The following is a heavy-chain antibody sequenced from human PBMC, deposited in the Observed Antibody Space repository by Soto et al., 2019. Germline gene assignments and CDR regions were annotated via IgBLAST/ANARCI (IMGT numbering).Heavy chain of an antibody. CDR1: GDSITSNSYF. D-gene: IGHD3-3*01. CDR3: ARLGGYYQSLDT. V-gene: IGHV4-61*05. Sequence: SETLSLTCTVSGDSITSNSYFWAWIRQPPGKGLEWIGYIYYSGTTTYSPSLKSRVTISVDRSKNQFSLKLTSVTAADTAVCYCARLGGYYQSLDTWGQGTLVTVSS. CDR2: IYYSGTT. J-gene: IGHJ5*02.